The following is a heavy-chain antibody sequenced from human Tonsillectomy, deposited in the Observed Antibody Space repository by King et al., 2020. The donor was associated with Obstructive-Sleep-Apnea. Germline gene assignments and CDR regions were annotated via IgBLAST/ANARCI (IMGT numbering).Heavy chain of an antibody. J-gene: IGHJ6*02. V-gene: IGHV4-59*01. D-gene: IGHD6-19*01. CDR1: GGSLNKYY. CDR2: IYYDGST. Sequence: VQLQESGPGLVKPSETLSLTCTVSGGSLNKYYWSWIRQTPGKELELIGYIYYDGSTSYNPSFKSRVTISVDTSKNQFSLKLTSVTAADTAVYYCARESYNSGWYGADYYYYGLDVWGQGTPVTVSS. CDR3: ARESYNSGWYGADYYYYGLDV.